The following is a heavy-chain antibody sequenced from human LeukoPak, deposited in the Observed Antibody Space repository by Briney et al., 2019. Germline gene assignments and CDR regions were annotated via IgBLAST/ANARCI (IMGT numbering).Heavy chain of an antibody. CDR1: GYTFINYD. J-gene: IGHJ4*02. D-gene: IGHD3-22*01. V-gene: IGHV1-8*01. CDR3: ARGTDDTPFDY. CDR2: MNPNSGNT. Sequence: ASVKVSCRASGYTFINYDITWVRQATGQGLEWMGWMNPNSGNTGYAQKFQGRVTMTRNTSISTAYMELSSLRSEDTAVYYCARGTDDTPFDYRGQGTLVTVSS.